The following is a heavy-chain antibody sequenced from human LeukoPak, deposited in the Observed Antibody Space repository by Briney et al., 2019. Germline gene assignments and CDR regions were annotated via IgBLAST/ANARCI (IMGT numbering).Heavy chain of an antibody. J-gene: IGHJ6*02. CDR1: GGSISSYY. CDR2: IYYSGST. Sequence: PSETLSLTCTVSGGSISSYYWSWIRQPPGKGLERIGYIYYSGSTNYNPSLKSRVTISVDTSKNQFSLKLSSVTAADTAVYYCARLNRRWMATGKYGMDVWGQGTTVTVSS. D-gene: IGHD5-24*01. V-gene: IGHV4-59*08. CDR3: ARLNRRWMATGKYGMDV.